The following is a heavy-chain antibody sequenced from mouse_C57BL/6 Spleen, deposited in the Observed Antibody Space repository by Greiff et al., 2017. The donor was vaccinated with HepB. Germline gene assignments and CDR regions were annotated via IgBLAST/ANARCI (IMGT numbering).Heavy chain of an antibody. CDR3: ARQITTVVGYAMDY. V-gene: IGHV5-6*01. J-gene: IGHJ4*01. D-gene: IGHD1-1*01. Sequence: EVKLMESGGDLVKPGGSLKLSCAASGFTFSSYGMSWVRQTPDKRLEWVATISSGGSYTYYPDSVKGRFTISRDNAKNTLYLQMSSLKSEDTAMYYCARQITTVVGYAMDYWGQGTSVTVSS. CDR1: GFTFSSYG. CDR2: ISSGGSYT.